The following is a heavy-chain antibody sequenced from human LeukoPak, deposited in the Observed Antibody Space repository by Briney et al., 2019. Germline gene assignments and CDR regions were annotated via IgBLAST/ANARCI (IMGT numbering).Heavy chain of an antibody. Sequence: GGSLRLSCAAYGFTFSSYGMHWVRQAPGKGLEWVAFIRYDGSNKYYADSVKGRFTISRDNSKNTLYLQMNSLRAEDTAVYYCAKDSADPPTYCSSTSCYPVGAFDIWGQGTMVTVSS. V-gene: IGHV3-30*02. D-gene: IGHD2-2*01. CDR3: AKDSADPPTYCSSTSCYPVGAFDI. CDR2: IRYDGSNK. CDR1: GFTFSSYG. J-gene: IGHJ3*02.